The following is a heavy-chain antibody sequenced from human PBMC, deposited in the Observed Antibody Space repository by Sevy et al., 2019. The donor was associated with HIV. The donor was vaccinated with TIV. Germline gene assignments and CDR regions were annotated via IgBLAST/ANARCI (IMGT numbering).Heavy chain of an antibody. CDR2: INPNSGGT. V-gene: IGHV1-2*06. CDR1: GYTFTGYY. Sequence: ASVKVSCKASGYTFTGYYMHWVRQAPGQGLEWMGRINPNSGGTNYAQKFQGRVTMTRDTSISTAYMELSRLRSDDTAVYYCARDKFGACSGGSCPNWFDPWGQGTLVTVSS. CDR3: ARDKFGACSGGSCPNWFDP. D-gene: IGHD2-15*01. J-gene: IGHJ5*02.